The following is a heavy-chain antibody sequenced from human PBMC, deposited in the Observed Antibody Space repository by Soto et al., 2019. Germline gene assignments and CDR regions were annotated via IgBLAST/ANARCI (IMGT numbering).Heavy chain of an antibody. Sequence: ASVKVSCKTSGYTFTHFYIHWVRLAPGQGLEWVGVYNPGGGYGTYAQNLQGRVTMTRNTTTSTVYMELSSLKSEDTAVYYCARGDVVVPAAYRTHSGYDFYYGMDVWGQGTTVTVSS. V-gene: IGHV1-46*01. CDR1: GYTFTHFY. D-gene: IGHD2-2*01. J-gene: IGHJ6*02. CDR2: YNPGGGYG. CDR3: ARGDVVVPAAYRTHSGYDFYYGMDV.